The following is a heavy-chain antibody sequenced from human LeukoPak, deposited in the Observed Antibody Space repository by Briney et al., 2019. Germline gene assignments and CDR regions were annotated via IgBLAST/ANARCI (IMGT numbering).Heavy chain of an antibody. V-gene: IGHV3-21*01. CDR1: GFTFSSYN. CDR2: ISSRSSYI. Sequence: PGGSLRLSCAASGFTFSSYNMKWVRQAPGKGLEWVSSISSRSSYIFYADSVKGRFTISRDNAKKSLYLQMNSLRAEDTAVYYWASGVIYYDYWSQGTLVTASS. CDR3: ASGVIYYDY. J-gene: IGHJ4*02. D-gene: IGHD3-3*01.